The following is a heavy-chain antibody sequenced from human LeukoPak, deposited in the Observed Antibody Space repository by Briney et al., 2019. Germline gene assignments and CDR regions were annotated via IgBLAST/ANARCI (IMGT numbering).Heavy chain of an antibody. CDR3: ARGSYDRVWYFDY. CDR2: ISGSGGST. J-gene: IGHJ4*02. Sequence: GGSLRLSCAASGFTFSSYAMSWVRQAPGKGLEWVSAISGSGGSTYYADSVRGRFTISRDNAKNSLYLQMNSLRAEDTAVYSCARGSYDRVWYFDYWGQGTLVTVSS. D-gene: IGHD1-26*01. V-gene: IGHV3-23*01. CDR1: GFTFSSYA.